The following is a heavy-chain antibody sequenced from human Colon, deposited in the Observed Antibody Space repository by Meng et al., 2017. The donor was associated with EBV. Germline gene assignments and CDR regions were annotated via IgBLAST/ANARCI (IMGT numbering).Heavy chain of an antibody. Sequence: QVRLQQWGAGLLKPSEPLSLTCAVYGGSFSGYYWSWIRQPPEKGLEWIGEINHSGSTNYNPSLKSRVTISVDTSKKQFSLKLSSVTAADTAVYYCARGPGGSYYLYYFDYWGQGTLVTVSS. V-gene: IGHV4-34*01. J-gene: IGHJ4*02. D-gene: IGHD1-26*01. CDR1: GGSFSGYY. CDR3: ARGPGGSYYLYYFDY. CDR2: INHSGST.